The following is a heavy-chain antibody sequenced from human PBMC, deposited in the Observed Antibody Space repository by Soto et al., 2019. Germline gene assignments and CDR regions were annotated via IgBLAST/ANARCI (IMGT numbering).Heavy chain of an antibody. CDR3: ASRGYCSGGSCYYFDY. J-gene: IGHJ4*02. V-gene: IGHV4-39*01. CDR1: GGSISSSSYY. D-gene: IGHD2-15*01. CDR2: IYYSGST. Sequence: QLQLQESGPGLVKPSETLSLTCTVSGGSISSSSYYWGWIRQPPGKGLEWIGSIYYSGSTYYNPSLKSRVTISVDTSKNQFSLKLSSVTAADTAVYYCASRGYCSGGSCYYFDYWGQGTLVTVSS.